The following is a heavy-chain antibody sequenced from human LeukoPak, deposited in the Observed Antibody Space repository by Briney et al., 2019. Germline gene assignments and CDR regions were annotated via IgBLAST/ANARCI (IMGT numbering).Heavy chain of an antibody. CDR1: GYTFTSYG. Sequence: GASVKVSCKASGYTFTSYGISWVRQAPGQGLEWMGWISAYNGNTNYAQKLQGRVTMTTDTSTSTAYMELRSLRAEDTAVYYCARVDGYDYGDYAPFDYWGQGTLVTVSS. V-gene: IGHV1-18*01. D-gene: IGHD4-17*01. CDR2: ISAYNGNT. J-gene: IGHJ4*02. CDR3: ARVDGYDYGDYAPFDY.